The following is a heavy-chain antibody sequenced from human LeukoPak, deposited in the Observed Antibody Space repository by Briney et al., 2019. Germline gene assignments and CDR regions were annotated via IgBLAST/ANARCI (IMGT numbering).Heavy chain of an antibody. D-gene: IGHD1-26*01. CDR3: ARDGATTGSGLNY. CDR1: GYTFTSYY. V-gene: IGHV1-46*01. Sequence: GASVKVSCKASGYTFTSYYMHWVRQAPGQGLEWMGIINPSGGSTSCTQKFQGRVTMTRDMSTSTVSMELSSLRSEDTAVYYCARDGATTGSGLNYWGQGTLVTVSS. J-gene: IGHJ4*02. CDR2: INPSGGST.